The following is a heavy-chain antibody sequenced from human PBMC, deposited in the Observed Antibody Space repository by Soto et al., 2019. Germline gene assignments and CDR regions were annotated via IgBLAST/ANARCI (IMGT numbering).Heavy chain of an antibody. D-gene: IGHD6-13*01. J-gene: IGHJ6*02. CDR2: ISGSGGST. CDR1: GFTFSSYA. Sequence: EVQLLESGGGLVQPGGSLRLSCAASGFTFSSYAMSWVRQAPGTGLEWVSAISGSGGSTYYAASVKGRFTISRDNSKNTLDLQMNSLRAEDTAVYYCALGSSSSRRYYYYGMDVWGQGTTVTVSS. V-gene: IGHV3-23*01. CDR3: ALGSSSSRRYYYYGMDV.